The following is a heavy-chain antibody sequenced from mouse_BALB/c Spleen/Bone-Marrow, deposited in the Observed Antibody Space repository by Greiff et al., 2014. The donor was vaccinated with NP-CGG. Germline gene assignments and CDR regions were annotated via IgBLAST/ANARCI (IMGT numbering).Heavy chain of an antibody. Sequence: EVKLMESGPELVKPGASVEMSCKASGYTFTSYVMHWVKQKPGQGLEWIGYINPYNDGTKYNEKFKGKATLTSDKSSSTAYMELSSLTSEDSAVYYCARKVWYYAMDYWGQGTSVTVSS. CDR2: INPYNDGT. CDR1: GYTFTSYV. D-gene: IGHD2-10*02. CDR3: ARKVWYYAMDY. V-gene: IGHV1-14*01. J-gene: IGHJ4*01.